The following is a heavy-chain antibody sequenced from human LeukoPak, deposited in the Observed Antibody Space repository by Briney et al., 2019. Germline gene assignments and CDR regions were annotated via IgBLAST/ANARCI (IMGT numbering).Heavy chain of an antibody. CDR1: GFTLSIFW. Sequence: GGPLRLPCVGCGFTLSIFWILGLPHAPGKARVGLSRISNNGITTTDADSVRGLFSISRDNAKNTLYLQMNSLRAEDTAVYYCARSAYYNGRGNYYDYWGQGTLVTVSS. D-gene: IGHD3-22*01. CDR3: ARSAYYNGRGNYYDY. CDR2: ISNNGITT. J-gene: IGHJ4*02. V-gene: IGHV3-74*03.